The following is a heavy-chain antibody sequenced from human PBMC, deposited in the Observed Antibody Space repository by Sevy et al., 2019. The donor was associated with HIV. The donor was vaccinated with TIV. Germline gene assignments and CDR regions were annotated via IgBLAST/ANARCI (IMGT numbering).Heavy chain of an antibody. CDR3: AREGCTRPHDY. J-gene: IGHJ4*02. V-gene: IGHV3-23*01. D-gene: IGHD2-8*01. Sequence: GGSLRLSCAASGFAFYDYSMSWIRQAPGKGLEWVATLSFGCGKLNYADSVKGQFTISRDNSKNSFYLQMDNLRVEDTALYYCAREGCTRPHDYWGQGTRVTVSS. CDR2: LSFGCGKL. CDR1: GFAFYDYS.